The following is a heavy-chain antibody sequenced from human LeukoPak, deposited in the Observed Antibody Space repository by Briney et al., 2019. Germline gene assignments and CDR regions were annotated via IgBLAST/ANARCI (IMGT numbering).Heavy chain of an antibody. V-gene: IGHV3-66*01. CDR1: GFTFSNYG. Sequence: AGSLRLSCAASGFTFSNYGMSWVRQAPGKGLEWVSVIYSGGSTYYADSVKGRFTISRDNSKNTLYLQMNSLRAEDTAVYFCATGERMVRGDGVDYWGQGTLVTVSS. D-gene: IGHD3-10*01. CDR3: ATGERMVRGDGVDY. J-gene: IGHJ4*02. CDR2: IYSGGST.